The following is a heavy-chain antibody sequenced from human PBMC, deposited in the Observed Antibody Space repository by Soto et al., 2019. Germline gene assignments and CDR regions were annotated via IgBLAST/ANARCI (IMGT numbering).Heavy chain of an antibody. D-gene: IGHD2-15*01. Sequence: EVQLLESGGGLVQSGGSLTDSCTASGFVFSKYAVTSVRQAPGQGLEWVSAITASGDTTYYADSVQGRFTISRDNSRDNLFLHMSSLRADDTARYFCVRRIYPSSAGGPFDLWGQGPLVTVSS. V-gene: IGHV3-23*01. CDR2: ITASGDTT. CDR1: GFVFSKYA. CDR3: VRRIYPSSAGGPFDL. J-gene: IGHJ4*02.